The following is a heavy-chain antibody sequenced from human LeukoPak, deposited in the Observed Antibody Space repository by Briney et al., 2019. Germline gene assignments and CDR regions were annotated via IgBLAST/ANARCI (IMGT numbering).Heavy chain of an antibody. D-gene: IGHD3-22*01. CDR3: ARAPYHYDSSGYYSFDY. Sequence: SETLSLTCTVSGGSISSYYWSWIRQPPGKGLEWIGYIYYSGSTNYNPSLKSRVTISVDTSKNQFSLKLSSVTAADTAVYYCARAPYHYDSSGYYSFDYWGQGTLVTVSS. V-gene: IGHV4-59*01. CDR2: IYYSGST. CDR1: GGSISSYY. J-gene: IGHJ4*02.